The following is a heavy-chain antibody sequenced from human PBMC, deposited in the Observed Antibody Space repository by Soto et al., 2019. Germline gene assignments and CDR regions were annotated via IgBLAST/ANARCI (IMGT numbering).Heavy chain of an antibody. CDR3: ARGITMVRGVIRELDY. D-gene: IGHD3-10*01. Sequence: GGSLRLSCVASGFTFSSYSMNWVRQAPGKGLEWVSSISSSSSYIYYADSVKGRFTISRDNAKNSLYLQMNSLRAEDTAVYYCARGITMVRGVIRELDYWGQGTLVTVSS. CDR1: GFTFSSYS. V-gene: IGHV3-21*01. J-gene: IGHJ4*02. CDR2: ISSSSSYI.